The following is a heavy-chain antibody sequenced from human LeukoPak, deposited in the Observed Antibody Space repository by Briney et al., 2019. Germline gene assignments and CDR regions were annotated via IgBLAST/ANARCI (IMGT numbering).Heavy chain of an antibody. J-gene: IGHJ4*02. D-gene: IGHD6-19*01. V-gene: IGHV3-74*01. Sequence: QPGGSLRLSCAASGFTFSSSWMQWVRQPPGKGLVWVSRINGDGSSTSYADSVKGRFTISRDNARNTLYLQMNSLRPEDTAVYYCVRVGSVPGSSFDCWGQGTLVTVSS. CDR2: INGDGSST. CDR3: VRVGSVPGSSFDC. CDR1: GFTFSSSW.